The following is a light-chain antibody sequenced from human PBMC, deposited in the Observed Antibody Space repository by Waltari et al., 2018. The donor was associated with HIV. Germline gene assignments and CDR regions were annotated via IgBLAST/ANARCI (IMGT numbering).Light chain of an antibody. CDR1: QSISKN. J-gene: IGKJ1*01. Sequence: DIDMTQYPSSVSASVGDRVSITCRTSQSISKNLNWYQHKPGTAPKLLIYGASSLQSGVPPRFSGSGSGTEFTLTISSLQPEDFTTYFCQHSRAFGQGTRVEIK. CDR3: QHSRA. CDR2: GAS. V-gene: IGKV1-39*01.